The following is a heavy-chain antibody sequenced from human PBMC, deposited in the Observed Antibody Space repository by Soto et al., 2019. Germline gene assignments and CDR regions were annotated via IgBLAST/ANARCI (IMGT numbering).Heavy chain of an antibody. Sequence: QVQLVQSGAEVKKPGASVKVSCKASGYTFTSYYMHWVRQAPGQGLEWMGIINPSGGSTSYAQKFQGRVTMTRDKSTSTVYMELSSLRSEDTAVYYCAHDGSGYYPYYYGMDVWGQGTTVTVSS. J-gene: IGHJ6*02. V-gene: IGHV1-46*01. CDR1: GYTFTSYY. CDR2: INPSGGST. D-gene: IGHD3-22*01. CDR3: AHDGSGYYPYYYGMDV.